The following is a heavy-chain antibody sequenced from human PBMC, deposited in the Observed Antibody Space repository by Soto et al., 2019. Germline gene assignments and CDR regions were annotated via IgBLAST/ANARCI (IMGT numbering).Heavy chain of an antibody. J-gene: IGHJ4*02. Sequence: QVQLVESEGGVVQPGRSLRLSCAASGFTFSSYGMHWVRQAPGKGLEWVAVISYDGSNKYYADSVKGRFTISRDNSKNKLYLQMNSLRAEDTAVYYCAKGSTAMTYFDYWGQGTLVTVSS. V-gene: IGHV3-30*18. CDR2: ISYDGSNK. CDR3: AKGSTAMTYFDY. D-gene: IGHD5-18*01. CDR1: GFTFSSYG.